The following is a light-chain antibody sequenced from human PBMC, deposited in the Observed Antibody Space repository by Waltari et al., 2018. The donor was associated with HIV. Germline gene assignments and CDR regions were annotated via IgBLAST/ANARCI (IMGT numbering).Light chain of an antibody. J-gene: IGLJ3*02. V-gene: IGLV2-14*03. Sequence: QSALTQPASVSGSPGQSITISCPGTSSDVGGYNYVSWYQQHPGKAPKLMIYEFSNRPSGVSNRVSGSKSGNTASLTISGLQAEDEADYYCSSYAGSSTWVFGGGTKLTVL. CDR3: SSYAGSSTWV. CDR1: SSDVGGYNY. CDR2: EFS.